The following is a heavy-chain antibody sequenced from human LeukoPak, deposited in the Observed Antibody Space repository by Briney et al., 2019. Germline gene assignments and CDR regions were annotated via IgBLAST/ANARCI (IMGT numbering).Heavy chain of an antibody. CDR2: IYYSGST. J-gene: IGHJ4*02. CDR1: GGSISSGDYY. CDR3: ARLTDIAVAGMGSFDY. Sequence: SQTLSLTCTVSGGSISSGDYYWSWIRQPPGKGLEWIGYIYYSGSTYYNPSLKSRVTISVDTSKQQFSLKLTSVTAADTAVYYCARLTDIAVAGMGSFDYWGQGTLVTVSS. V-gene: IGHV4-30-4*01. D-gene: IGHD6-19*01.